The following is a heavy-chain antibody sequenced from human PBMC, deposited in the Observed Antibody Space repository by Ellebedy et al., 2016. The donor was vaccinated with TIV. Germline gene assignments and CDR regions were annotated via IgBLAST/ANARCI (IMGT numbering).Heavy chain of an antibody. Sequence: PGGSLRLSCAASGFTVSSNYMSWVRQAPGKGLEWVSVIYSGGATSYADSVKGRFTISRDNSKNTMSLQMNSLRAEDTAVYYCAKGGRSGDYESRYYFDYWGQGTLVTVSS. CDR1: GFTVSSNY. V-gene: IGHV3-66*01. CDR3: AKGGRSGDYESRYYFDY. CDR2: IYSGGAT. D-gene: IGHD4-17*01. J-gene: IGHJ4*02.